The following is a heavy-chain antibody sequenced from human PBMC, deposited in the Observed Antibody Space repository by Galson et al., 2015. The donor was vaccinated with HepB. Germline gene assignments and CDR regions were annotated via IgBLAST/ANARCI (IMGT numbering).Heavy chain of an antibody. V-gene: IGHV5-51*01. J-gene: IGHJ4*02. CDR3: ARRTSSWHYDY. D-gene: IGHD2-2*01. CDR2: IYPGDSHA. Sequence: QSGAEVKKPGESLKISCKASGYSFTSYLIGWVRQLPGKGLEWMGFIYPGDSHARYSPSFQGQVTISAAKSINTAYLHWSSLKASDTAIYYCARRTSSWHYDYWGQGTLVTVSS. CDR1: GYSFTSYL.